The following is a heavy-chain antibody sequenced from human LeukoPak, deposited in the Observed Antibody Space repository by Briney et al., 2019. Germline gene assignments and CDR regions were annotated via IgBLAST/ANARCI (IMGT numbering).Heavy chain of an antibody. V-gene: IGHV1-69*05. D-gene: IGHD2-21*02. Sequence: GASVKVSCKASGGTFSSYAISWVRQAPGQGLEWMGGIIPIFGTANYAQKFQGRVTITTDESTSTAYMELSSRRSEDTAVYYCARSIPVVTASQGGPFDYWGQGTLVTVSS. CDR2: IIPIFGTA. CDR3: ARSIPVVTASQGGPFDY. J-gene: IGHJ4*02. CDR1: GGTFSSYA.